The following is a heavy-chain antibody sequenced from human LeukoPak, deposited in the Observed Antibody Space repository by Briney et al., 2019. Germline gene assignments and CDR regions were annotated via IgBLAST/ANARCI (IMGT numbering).Heavy chain of an antibody. CDR1: GFTFSSYA. D-gene: IGHD3-16*02. CDR2: ISGSGGST. V-gene: IGHV3-23*01. CDR3: AKEDFYDYVWGSYRFLSASFDY. J-gene: IGHJ4*02. Sequence: GGSLRLSCAASGFTFSSYAMSWVRQAPGKGLEWVSAISGSGGSTYYADSVKGRFTISRDNSKNTLYLQMNSLRAEDTAVYHCAKEDFYDYVWGSYRFLSASFDYWGQGTLVTVSS.